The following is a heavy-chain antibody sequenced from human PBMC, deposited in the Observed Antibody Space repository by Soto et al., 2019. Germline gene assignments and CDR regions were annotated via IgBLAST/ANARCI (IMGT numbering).Heavy chain of an antibody. D-gene: IGHD2-15*01. J-gene: IGHJ5*02. CDR1: GGSISSSSYY. CDR2: IYYSGST. Sequence: QLQLQESGPGLVKPSETLSLTCTVSGGSISSSSYYWGWIRQPPGKGLEGIGSIYYSGSTYYHPSLKSRVTISVDTSKNQFSLKLSSVTAADTAVYYCAGIMTSLDAGAAEEGFDPWGQGTLVTVSS. V-gene: IGHV4-39*01. CDR3: AGIMTSLDAGAAEEGFDP.